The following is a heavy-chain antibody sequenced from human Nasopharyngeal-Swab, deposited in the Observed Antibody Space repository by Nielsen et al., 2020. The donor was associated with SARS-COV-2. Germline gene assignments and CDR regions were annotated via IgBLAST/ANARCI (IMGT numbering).Heavy chain of an antibody. D-gene: IGHD3-10*01. V-gene: IGHV3-23*01. CDR1: GFTFNIYA. J-gene: IGHJ3*02. CDR2: ISASGGST. CDR3: AKDDVVRGDAFDI. Sequence: GESLKISCLASGFTFNIYAMAWVRRTPGRGLQWVSGISASGGSTYYTDSVKGRFAVSRDNSRNTLYLQTHSLRVEDTALYYCAKDDVVRGDAFDIWGQGTMVTVSS.